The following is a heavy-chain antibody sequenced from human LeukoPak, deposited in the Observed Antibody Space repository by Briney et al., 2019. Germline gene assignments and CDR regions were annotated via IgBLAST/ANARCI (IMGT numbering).Heavy chain of an antibody. D-gene: IGHD4-17*01. CDR2: IIPIFGTA. CDR1: GYTLTELS. Sequence: SVKVSCKVSGYTLTELSMHWVRQAPGQGLEWMGGIIPIFGTANYAQKFQGRVTITTDESTSTAYMELSSLRSEDTAVYYCARARYGDYGYYFDYWGQGTLVTVSS. V-gene: IGHV1-69*05. J-gene: IGHJ4*02. CDR3: ARARYGDYGYYFDY.